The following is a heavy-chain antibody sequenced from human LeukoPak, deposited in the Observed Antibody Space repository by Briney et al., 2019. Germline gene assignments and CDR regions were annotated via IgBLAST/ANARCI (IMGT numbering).Heavy chain of an antibody. J-gene: IGHJ3*02. D-gene: IGHD3-22*01. V-gene: IGHV3-23*01. CDR1: RFTFSSYA. CDR3: AKGHDSSGDYPQGAFDI. Sequence: PGGSLRLSCAASRFTFSSYAMSWVRQAPGKGLEWVSAISGSGGSTYYADSVKGRCTISRDNSKNTLYLQMNSVRAEDTAVYYCAKGHDSSGDYPQGAFDIWGQGTMVTVSS. CDR2: ISGSGGST.